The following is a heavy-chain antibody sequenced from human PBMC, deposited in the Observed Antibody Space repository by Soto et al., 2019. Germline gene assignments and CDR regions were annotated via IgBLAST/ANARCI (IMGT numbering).Heavy chain of an antibody. V-gene: IGHV1-2*04. D-gene: IGHD6-13*01. Sequence: ASVKVSCKASGYTFTGYYMHWVRQAPGQGLEWMGWINPNGGGTNYAQKFQGWVTMTRDTSISTAYMELSRLRSDDTAVYYCARDLQKGTLAGTDGMDVWGQGTTVTVSS. CDR2: INPNGGGT. J-gene: IGHJ6*02. CDR3: ARDLQKGTLAGTDGMDV. CDR1: GYTFTGYY.